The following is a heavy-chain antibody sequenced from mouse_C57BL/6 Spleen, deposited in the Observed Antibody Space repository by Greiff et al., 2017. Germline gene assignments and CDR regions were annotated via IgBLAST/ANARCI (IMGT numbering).Heavy chain of an antibody. D-gene: IGHD1-1*01. CDR1: GYTFTDYY. V-gene: IGHV1-84*01. CDR3: ARRYYEDGYFDV. Sequence: QVQLQQSGPELVKPGASVKISCKASGYTFTDYYINWVKQRPGQGLEWIGWIYPGSGKTKYNEKFTGKATWTVDTSSSPAYLQRSSLTSEDSAVYFCARRYYEDGYFDVWGTGTTVTVSS. CDR2: IYPGSGKT. J-gene: IGHJ1*03.